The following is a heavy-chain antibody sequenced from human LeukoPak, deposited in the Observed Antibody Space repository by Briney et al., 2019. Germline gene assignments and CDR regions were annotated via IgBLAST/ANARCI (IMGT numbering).Heavy chain of an antibody. CDR1: GGSISSGGYS. Sequence: SQTLSLTCAVSGGSISSGGYSWSWIRQPPGKGLEWIGYIYHSGSTYYNPSLKSRVTISVDRSKNQFSLKLSSVTAADTAVYYCARGRDRTMELGDAFDIWGQGTMVTVSS. J-gene: IGHJ3*02. V-gene: IGHV4-30-2*01. D-gene: IGHD4/OR15-4a*01. CDR3: ARGRDRTMELGDAFDI. CDR2: IYHSGST.